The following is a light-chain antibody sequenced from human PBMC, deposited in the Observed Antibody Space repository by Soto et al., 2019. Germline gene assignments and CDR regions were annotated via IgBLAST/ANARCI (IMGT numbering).Light chain of an antibody. CDR2: AAS. J-gene: IGKJ1*01. CDR1: QTISSW. V-gene: IGKV1-5*01. Sequence: DIQMTQSPSTLSGSVGDRVTITCRASQTISSWLAWYQQKPGKAPKLLIYAASTLQSGVPSRFSGSGSGTQFTLTISSLQPEDAATYYCQQYNTYLTWTFGQGTKVDIK. CDR3: QQYNTYLTWT.